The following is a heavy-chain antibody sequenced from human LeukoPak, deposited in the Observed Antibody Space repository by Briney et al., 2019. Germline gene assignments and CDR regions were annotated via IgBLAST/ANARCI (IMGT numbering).Heavy chain of an antibody. D-gene: IGHD4-17*01. Sequence: SETLSLTCTVSGGSISSSSYYWGWIRQPPGKGLEWIGSIYYSGSTYYNPSLKSRVTISVDTSKNQFSLKLSSVTAADTAVYYCASLDYGDYGSFDYWGQGTLVTVSS. CDR2: IYYSGST. V-gene: IGHV4-39*07. CDR1: GGSISSSSYY. J-gene: IGHJ4*02. CDR3: ASLDYGDYGSFDY.